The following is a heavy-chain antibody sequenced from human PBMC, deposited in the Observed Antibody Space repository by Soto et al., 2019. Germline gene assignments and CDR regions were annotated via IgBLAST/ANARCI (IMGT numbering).Heavy chain of an antibody. CDR1: GYSISSGYY. D-gene: IGHD3-22*01. CDR3: ARATDDSSGSYYFDY. CDR2: IYHSGST. J-gene: IGHJ4*02. Sequence: SETLSLTCAVSGYSISSGYYWGWIRQPPGKGLEWIGSIYHSGSTCYNPSLKSRVTISVDTSKNQFSLKLSSVTAADTAVYYCARATDDSSGSYYFDYWGQGTLVTVSS. V-gene: IGHV4-38-2*01.